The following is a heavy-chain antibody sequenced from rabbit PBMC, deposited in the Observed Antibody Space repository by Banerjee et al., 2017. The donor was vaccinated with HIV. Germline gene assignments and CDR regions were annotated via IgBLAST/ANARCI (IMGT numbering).Heavy chain of an antibody. D-gene: IGHD6-1*01. J-gene: IGHJ4*01. CDR1: GFSFSSGYY. Sequence: QSLEESGGDLVKPGASLTLTCTASGFSFSSGYYMCWVRQAPGKGLEWIACINGGSLGITSYASWPKGRFTISRTSTTVTLQMTSLTAADTATYFCARGAFSGGDATYAYTYFILWGPGTLVTVS. CDR3: ARGAFSGGDATYAYTYFIL. CDR2: INGGSLGIT. V-gene: IGHV1S40*01.